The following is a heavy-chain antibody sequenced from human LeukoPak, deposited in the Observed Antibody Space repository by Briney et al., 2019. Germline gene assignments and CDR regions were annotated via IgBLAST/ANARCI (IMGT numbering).Heavy chain of an antibody. D-gene: IGHD3-10*01. CDR1: GGSISSGSYY. Sequence: PSQTLSLTCTVSGGSISSGSYYWSWIRQPAGKGLEWIVRIYTGGSTNYNPSLKSRVTISVDPSKNQFSLKLSSVTAADTAVYYCARGITRVLLWFGELDQGPNWFDPWGQGTLVTVSS. J-gene: IGHJ5*02. CDR3: ARGITRVLLWFGELDQGPNWFDP. V-gene: IGHV4-61*02. CDR2: IYTGGST.